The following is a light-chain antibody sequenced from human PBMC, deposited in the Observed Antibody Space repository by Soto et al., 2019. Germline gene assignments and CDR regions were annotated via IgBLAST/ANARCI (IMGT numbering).Light chain of an antibody. CDR2: SSS. Sequence: QSVLTQPPSASGTPGQRVTVSCSGSNSNIGRNHVYWYQQLPGTAPKLLIYSSSERPSGVPDRFSGSKSGTSASLVISGLRSDDEADYYCATWDDSLNWVFGGGTKLTVL. CDR3: ATWDDSLNWV. CDR1: NSNIGRNH. V-gene: IGLV1-47*01. J-gene: IGLJ3*02.